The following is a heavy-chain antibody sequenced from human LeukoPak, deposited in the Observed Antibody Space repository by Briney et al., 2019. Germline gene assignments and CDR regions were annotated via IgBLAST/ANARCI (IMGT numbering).Heavy chain of an antibody. CDR2: IKQDGSEK. CDR1: GFTFSSYW. V-gene: IGHV3-7*01. D-gene: IGHD2-2*01. CDR3: ARDPPDVVVPAAMVDY. J-gene: IGHJ4*02. Sequence: GGSLRLSCAASGFTFSSYWMSWVRQAPGKGLEWVANIKQDGSEKYYVDSVKGRFTISRDNAKNSLYLQMNSLRAEDTAVYYCARDPPDVVVPAAMVDYWGQGTLVTVSS.